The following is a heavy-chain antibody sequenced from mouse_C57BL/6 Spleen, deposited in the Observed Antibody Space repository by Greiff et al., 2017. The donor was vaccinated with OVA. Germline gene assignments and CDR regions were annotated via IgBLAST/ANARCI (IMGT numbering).Heavy chain of an antibody. CDR3: AVTVVATRPFDY. CDR2: IYPGSGST. CDR1: GYTFTSYW. Sequence: QVQLQQPGAELVKPGASVKMSCKASGYTFTSYWITWVKQRPGQGLEWIGDIYPGSGSTNYNEKFKSKATLTVDTSSSTAYMQLSSLTSEDSAVYYCAVTVVATRPFDYWGKGTTLTVSS. J-gene: IGHJ2*01. V-gene: IGHV1-55*01. D-gene: IGHD1-1*01.